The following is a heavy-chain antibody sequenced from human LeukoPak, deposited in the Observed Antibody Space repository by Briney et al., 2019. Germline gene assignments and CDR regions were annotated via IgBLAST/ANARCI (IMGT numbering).Heavy chain of an antibody. CDR3: ATFSGWKYYFDY. Sequence: GASVKVSCKVSGYTLTELSMHWVRQAPGKGLEWMGGFDPEDGETIYAQKFQGRVTMTEDTSTDTAYMELSSLRSEDTAVYYCATFSGWKYYFDYWGQGTLVTVSS. D-gene: IGHD6-19*01. J-gene: IGHJ4*02. V-gene: IGHV1-24*01. CDR2: FDPEDGET. CDR1: GYTLTELS.